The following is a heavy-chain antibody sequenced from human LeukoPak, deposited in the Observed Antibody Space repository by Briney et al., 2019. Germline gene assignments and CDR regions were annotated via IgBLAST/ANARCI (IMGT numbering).Heavy chain of an antibody. CDR2: INSDGSII. CDR1: GFQLTTYW. J-gene: IGHJ6*02. Sequence: GGSLRLSCAASGFQLTTYWMHWVRQVPGKGLVWLSRINSDGSIIHYAGSVEGRFTISRDNAKNTLYLQMNSLRAEDTAVYHCARDLSGGMDVWGQGTTVTVS. CDR3: ARDLSGGMDV. V-gene: IGHV3-74*01.